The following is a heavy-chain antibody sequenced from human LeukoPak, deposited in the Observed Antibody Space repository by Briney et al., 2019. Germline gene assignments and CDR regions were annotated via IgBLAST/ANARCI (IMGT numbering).Heavy chain of an antibody. CDR1: GFTLGDYA. V-gene: IGHV3-49*04. J-gene: IGHJ6*02. CDR2: IRSNGHGGTT. Sequence: GRSLRLSCAASGFTLGDYALSWVRQAPGKGLEWVGPIRSNGHGGTTEYAASVKGRFTISRDDSKSIAYLKMNSLKTEDTAVYYCSRGTIFGVVVMYYSGMDVWGQGTTVTVSS. CDR3: SRGTIFGVVVMYYSGMDV. D-gene: IGHD3-3*01.